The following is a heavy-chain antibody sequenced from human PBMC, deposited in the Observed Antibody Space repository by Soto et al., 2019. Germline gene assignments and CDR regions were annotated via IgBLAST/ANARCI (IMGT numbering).Heavy chain of an antibody. V-gene: IGHV1-18*01. J-gene: IGHJ5*02. CDR1: VYTFVSYG. CDR2: ISPGSGNI. CDR3: ERDLMYTNSPDSWFDA. Sequence: GASVTVSCKTSVYTFVSYGINWVRQAPGHGLEWMGWISPGSGNIIYAQKFQGRVTLTTDTSKSTVFMDLRSLRFDDTAVYYCERDLMYTNSPDSWFDAWGQGTLVTVSS. D-gene: IGHD2-8*01.